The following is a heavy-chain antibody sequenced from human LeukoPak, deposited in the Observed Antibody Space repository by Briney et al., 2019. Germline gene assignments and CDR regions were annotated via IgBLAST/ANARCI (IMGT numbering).Heavy chain of an antibody. Sequence: PGRSLRLSCVASGFTFSRYAMHWVRRAPGKGLEWVTFISYDGTNKYYADSVKGRFTISRDNSRNTLFLQVNSLRAEDTAVYYCARAERNAGVFDYWGQGTPVTVSS. CDR1: GFTFSRYA. J-gene: IGHJ4*02. V-gene: IGHV3-30-3*01. D-gene: IGHD3-3*01. CDR2: ISYDGTNK. CDR3: ARAERNAGVFDY.